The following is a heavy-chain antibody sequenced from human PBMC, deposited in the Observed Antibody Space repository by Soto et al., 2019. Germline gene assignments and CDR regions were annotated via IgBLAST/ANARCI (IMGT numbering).Heavy chain of an antibody. CDR3: PRTPETRDWLDP. CDR2: IYYSGST. CDR1: GGSISSGGYY. Sequence: PSETLSLTCTVSGGSISSGGYYWSWIRQHPGKGLEWIGYIYYSGSTYYNPSLKSRVTISVDTSKNQFSLKLSSVTAADTAVYYCPRTPETRDWLDPWGQGTLVTVSS. D-gene: IGHD1-7*01. V-gene: IGHV4-31*03. J-gene: IGHJ5*02.